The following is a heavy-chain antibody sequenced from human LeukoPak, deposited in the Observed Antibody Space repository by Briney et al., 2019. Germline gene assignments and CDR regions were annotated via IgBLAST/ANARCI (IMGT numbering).Heavy chain of an antibody. Sequence: PGGSLRLSCAASGFTFSSYWMSWVRQAPGKGLEWVANIKQDGSEKYYVDSVKGRFTISRDNAKNSLYLQMHSLRAEDTAVYYCARVVWGQLTYYFDYWGQGTLVTVSS. V-gene: IGHV3-7*01. D-gene: IGHD3-16*01. CDR2: IKQDGSEK. CDR1: GFTFSSYW. CDR3: ARVVWGQLTYYFDY. J-gene: IGHJ4*02.